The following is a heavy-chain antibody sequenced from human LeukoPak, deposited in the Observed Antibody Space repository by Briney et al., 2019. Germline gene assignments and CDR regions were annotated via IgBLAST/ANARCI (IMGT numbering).Heavy chain of an antibody. J-gene: IGHJ4*02. CDR2: ISSSSSYI. CDR3: ARDPDYDILADYFDY. Sequence: GGSLRLSCAASGFTFSSYSMNWVRQAPGKGLEWVSSISSSSSYIYYADSVKGRFTISRDNAKNSLYLQMNSLRAEDTAVYYCARDPDYDILADYFDYWGQGTLVTVSS. D-gene: IGHD3-9*01. V-gene: IGHV3-21*01. CDR1: GFTFSSYS.